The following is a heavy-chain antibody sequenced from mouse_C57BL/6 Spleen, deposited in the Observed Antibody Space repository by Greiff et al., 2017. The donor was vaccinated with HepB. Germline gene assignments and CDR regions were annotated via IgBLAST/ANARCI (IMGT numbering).Heavy chain of an antibody. CDR2: IRNKANGYTT. CDR1: GFTFTDYY. V-gene: IGHV7-3*01. Sequence: EVKLVESGGGLVQPGGSLSLSCAASGFTFTDYYMSWVRQPPGKALEWLGFIRNKANGYTTEYSASVKGRFTISRDNSQSILYLQMNALRAEDSATYDCARYDGYYGAYWGQGTLVTVSA. D-gene: IGHD2-3*01. CDR3: ARYDGYYGAY. J-gene: IGHJ3*01.